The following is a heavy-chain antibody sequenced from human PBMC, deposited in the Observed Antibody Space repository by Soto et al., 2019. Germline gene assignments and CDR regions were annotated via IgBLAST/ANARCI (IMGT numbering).Heavy chain of an antibody. CDR2: INVYNGNT. CDR1: GYTFTNYG. V-gene: IGHV1-18*01. J-gene: IGHJ5*02. Sequence: QVQLVQSGGEVKKPGASVKVSCKASGYTFTNYGISWVRQAPGQGLEWMGWINVYNGNTKYAQKVQGRVTMTTDTSRPKAERELGGVRSNHTAVYYCARGVGAGSYYTQYNWSDPWGKGTLVTVSS. D-gene: IGHD3-10*01. CDR3: ARGVGAGSYYTQYNWSDP.